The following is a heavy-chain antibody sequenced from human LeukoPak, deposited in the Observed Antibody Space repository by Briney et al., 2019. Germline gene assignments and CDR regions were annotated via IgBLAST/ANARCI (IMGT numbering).Heavy chain of an antibody. D-gene: IGHD2-21*02. J-gene: IGHJ4*02. CDR2: NYSGGST. CDR1: GFTVSSNY. Sequence: GGSLRLSCAASGFTVSSNYMSWVRQAPGKGLEWVSVNYSGGSTYYADSVKGRFTISRDNSKNTLYLQMNSLRAEDTALYYCAKDVVVTATTRSYFDYWGQGTLVTVSS. CDR3: AKDVVVTATTRSYFDY. V-gene: IGHV3-53*05.